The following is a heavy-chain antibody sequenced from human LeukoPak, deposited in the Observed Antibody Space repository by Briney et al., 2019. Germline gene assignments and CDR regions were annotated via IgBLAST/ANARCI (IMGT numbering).Heavy chain of an antibody. D-gene: IGHD5-18*01. CDR2: FDPEDGET. J-gene: IGHJ4*02. V-gene: IGHV1-24*01. Sequence: ASVKVSCKVSGYTLTELSMHWVRQAPGKGLEWMGGFDPEDGETIYAQKFQGRVTITTDESTSTAYMELSSLRSEDTAVYYCARDRYSYGYDYWGQGTLVTVSS. CDR1: GYTLTELS. CDR3: ARDRYSYGYDY.